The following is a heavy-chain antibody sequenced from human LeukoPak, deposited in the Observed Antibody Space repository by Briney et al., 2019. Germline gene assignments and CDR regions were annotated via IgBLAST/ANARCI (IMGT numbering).Heavy chain of an antibody. CDR3: ARDRYCSGGSCYSFTSNGWFDP. Sequence: GASVKVSFKASGYTFHSYGISWVRQAPGQGLEWIGWISAYNGNTNYAQKLQGRVTMTTDTSTSTAYMELRSLRSDDTAVYYCARDRYCSGGSCYSFTSNGWFDPWGQGTLVTVSS. V-gene: IGHV1-18*01. CDR2: ISAYNGNT. CDR1: GYTFHSYG. D-gene: IGHD2-15*01. J-gene: IGHJ5*02.